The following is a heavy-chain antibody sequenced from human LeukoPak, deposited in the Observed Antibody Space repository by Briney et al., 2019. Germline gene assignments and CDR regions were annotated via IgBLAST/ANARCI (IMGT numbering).Heavy chain of an antibody. Sequence: QPGGSLRLSCAASGFTCSSYAMSWVRQAPGKGLEWVSAISGSGGSTYYADSVKGRFTISRDNSKNTLYLQMNSLRAEDTAVYYCAKDGDGGSYFDYWGQGTLVTVSS. D-gene: IGHD1-26*01. CDR2: ISGSGGST. CDR3: AKDGDGGSYFDY. J-gene: IGHJ4*02. V-gene: IGHV3-23*01. CDR1: GFTCSSYA.